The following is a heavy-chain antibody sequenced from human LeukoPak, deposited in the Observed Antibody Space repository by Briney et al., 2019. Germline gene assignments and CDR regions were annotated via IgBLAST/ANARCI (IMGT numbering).Heavy chain of an antibody. CDR3: ARAGGYCSSTSCSWYYGMDV. Sequence: LSETLSLTCTVSGGSISSYYWSWIRQPPGKGLEWIGYIYYSGSTNYNPSLKSRVTISVDTSKNQFSLKLSSVTAADTAVYYCARAGGYCSSTSCSWYYGMDVWGQGTTVTVSS. CDR1: GGSISSYY. D-gene: IGHD2-2*01. J-gene: IGHJ6*02. V-gene: IGHV4-59*01. CDR2: IYYSGST.